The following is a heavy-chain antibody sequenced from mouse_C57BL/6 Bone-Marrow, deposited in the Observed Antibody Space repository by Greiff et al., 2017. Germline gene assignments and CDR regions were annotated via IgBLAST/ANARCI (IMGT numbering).Heavy chain of an antibody. CDR3: TTHYYGSIYYAMDY. CDR1: GFNIKDDY. D-gene: IGHD1-1*01. V-gene: IGHV14-4*01. Sequence: EVQLQQSGAELVRPGASVKLSCTASGFNIKDDYMLWVKQRPEQGLEWIGWIDPENGDTEYASKFQGKATITADTSSNTAYLQLSSLTSEDTAVYYCTTHYYGSIYYAMDYWGQGTSVTVSS. CDR2: IDPENGDT. J-gene: IGHJ4*01.